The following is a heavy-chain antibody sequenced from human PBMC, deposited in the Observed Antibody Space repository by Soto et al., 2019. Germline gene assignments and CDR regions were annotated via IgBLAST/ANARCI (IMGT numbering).Heavy chain of an antibody. Sequence: DVQLVESGGGLVQPGGSLRLSCSASGFTFSAYTMHWVRQAPGKGLEWVASISGSGRSTNYADSVKGRFTISRDNSKNTLAVQMSSLRAEDTAVYYCARDGGNICSGGSCYFQAPDYWGQGTLVTVSP. CDR1: GFTFSAYT. J-gene: IGHJ4*02. D-gene: IGHD2-15*01. V-gene: IGHV3-23*04. CDR2: ISGSGRST. CDR3: ARDGGNICSGGSCYFQAPDY.